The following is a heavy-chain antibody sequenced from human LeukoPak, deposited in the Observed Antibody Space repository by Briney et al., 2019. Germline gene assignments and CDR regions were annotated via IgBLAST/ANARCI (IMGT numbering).Heavy chain of an antibody. V-gene: IGHV4-30-4*08. Sequence: SQTLSLTCTVSGGSISSGDYYWSWIRQPPGKGLGWIGYIYYSGSTYYNPSLKSRVTISVDTSKNQFSLKLSSVTAADTAVYYCARAATVTTGDEYWGQGTLVTVSS. CDR1: GGSISSGDYY. CDR2: IYYSGST. D-gene: IGHD4-17*01. J-gene: IGHJ4*02. CDR3: ARAATVTTGDEY.